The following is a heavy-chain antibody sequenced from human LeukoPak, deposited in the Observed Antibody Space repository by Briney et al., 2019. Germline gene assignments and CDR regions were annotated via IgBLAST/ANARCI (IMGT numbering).Heavy chain of an antibody. V-gene: IGHV3-11*04. CDR1: GFTFSDYY. D-gene: IGHD3-10*02. CDR2: ISSSGSSI. Sequence: GGSLRLSCAASGFTFSDYYMTWIRQAQGKGLEWVSYISSSGSSIYYADSVKGRFTISRDNAKNSLYLQMNSLRAEDAAVYYCAELGITMIGGVWGKGTTVTISS. CDR3: AELGITMIGGV. J-gene: IGHJ6*04.